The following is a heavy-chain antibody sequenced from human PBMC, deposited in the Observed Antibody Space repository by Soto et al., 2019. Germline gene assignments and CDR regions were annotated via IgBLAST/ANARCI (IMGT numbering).Heavy chain of an antibody. D-gene: IGHD2-2*01. V-gene: IGHV4-39*01. CDR2: IYYSGST. CDR1: GGSISSSSYY. Sequence: SETLSLTCTVSGGSISSSSYYWGWIRQPPGKGLEWIGSIYYSGSTYYNPSLKSRVTIPVDTSKNQFSLKLSSVTAADTAVYYCARHRPQLFGVPAASSFDYWGQGTLVTVSS. J-gene: IGHJ4*02. CDR3: ARHRPQLFGVPAASSFDY.